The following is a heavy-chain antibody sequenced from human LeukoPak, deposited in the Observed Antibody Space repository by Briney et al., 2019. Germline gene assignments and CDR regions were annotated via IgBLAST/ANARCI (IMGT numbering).Heavy chain of an antibody. J-gene: IGHJ4*02. V-gene: IGHV1-18*01. Sequence: ASVKVSCKASGYTFTKYGISWVRQAPGQGLEWMGWISGYNGNTNYAQKLQGRVTMTRDMSTSTVYMELSSLRSEDTAVYYCARDGEGTYYYDSSGYYYHSPRYYFDYWGQGTLVTVSS. D-gene: IGHD3-22*01. CDR1: GYTFTKYG. CDR3: ARDGEGTYYYDSSGYYYHSPRYYFDY. CDR2: ISGYNGNT.